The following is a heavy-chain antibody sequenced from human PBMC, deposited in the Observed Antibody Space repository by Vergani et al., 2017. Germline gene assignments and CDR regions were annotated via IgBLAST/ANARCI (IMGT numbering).Heavy chain of an antibody. D-gene: IGHD4-17*01. Sequence: QLQLQESGPGLVKPSETLSLTCTVSGGSISSSSNYWGWIRQPPGKGLEWIGSLYYSGSNYYNPSLKSRVTRSVDTSKNQFSLKLSSVTAADTAVYYCERHPLRFEYFDYWGQGTLVTVSS. CDR2: LYYSGSN. CDR3: ERHPLRFEYFDY. CDR1: GGSISSSSNY. V-gene: IGHV4-39*01. J-gene: IGHJ4*02.